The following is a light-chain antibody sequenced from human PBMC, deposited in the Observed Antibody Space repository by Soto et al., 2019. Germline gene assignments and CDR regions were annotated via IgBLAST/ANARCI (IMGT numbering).Light chain of an antibody. CDR1: ESISSW. V-gene: IGKV1-5*03. CDR2: KAS. J-gene: IGKJ1*01. CDR3: QQYSAKWS. Sequence: DIQMTQSPSTLSASVGDSVTITCRASESISSWLAWFQQKPGKAPKLLIQKASILESGVPSRFSGSESWTEFTLTISSLQPDDFATYFCQQYSAKWSFGQGTKVEIK.